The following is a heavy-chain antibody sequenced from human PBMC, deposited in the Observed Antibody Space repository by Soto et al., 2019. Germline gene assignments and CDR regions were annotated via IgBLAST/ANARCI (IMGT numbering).Heavy chain of an antibody. CDR2: ISYDGSNK. D-gene: IGHD6-19*01. J-gene: IGHJ4*02. CDR1: GFTFSSYG. V-gene: IGHV3-30*18. CDR3: VKDRRVVAVAAPFDY. Sequence: QVQLVESGGGVVQPGRSLRLSCAASGFTFSSYGMHWVRQAPGKGLEWVAVISYDGSNKYYADSVKGRFTISRDNSKNTLYLQMNSLRAEDTAVYYCVKDRRVVAVAAPFDYWGQGTLVTVSS.